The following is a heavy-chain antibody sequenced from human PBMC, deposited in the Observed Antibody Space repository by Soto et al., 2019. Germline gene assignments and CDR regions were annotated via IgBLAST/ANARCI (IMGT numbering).Heavy chain of an antibody. J-gene: IGHJ4*02. CDR2: IDGDDEK. Sequence: QITLKESGPPLINPTQTLTLTCSFSGFSLSANVVAVAWIRQPPEKALEWLALIDGDDEKRYSPSLNNRLTITKDTSKNHVVLTMTNMDPGDTAAYFCAHRSMIRGAFDSWGQGLLVTVSS. D-gene: IGHD3-10*01. CDR1: GFSLSANVVA. CDR3: AHRSMIRGAFDS. V-gene: IGHV2-5*02.